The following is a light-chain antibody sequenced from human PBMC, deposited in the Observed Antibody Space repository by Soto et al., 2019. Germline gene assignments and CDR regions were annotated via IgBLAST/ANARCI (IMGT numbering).Light chain of an antibody. CDR3: QHYNTLPYS. Sequence: DIQMTQSPSSLSASVGDRVTITCQASQDIANYLNWYQQKPGKAPKLLIYDASHLERGVPSRFSGSASGTHFSLTIYSLQHEDIATYSFQHYNTLPYSFGQGTKLEIK. CDR1: QDIANY. V-gene: IGKV1-33*01. J-gene: IGKJ2*03. CDR2: DAS.